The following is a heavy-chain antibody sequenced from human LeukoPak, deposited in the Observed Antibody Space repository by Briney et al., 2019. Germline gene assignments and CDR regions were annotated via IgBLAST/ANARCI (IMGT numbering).Heavy chain of an antibody. V-gene: IGHV3-23*01. Sequence: GGSLRLSCAASGFTFSSYVMSWVRQAPGKGLEWVAIISGSGGSIFYTGSVKGRFTISRDNSKNTLYLQMSSLRAEDTAVYYCARRIVGQAPDYWGQGTLVTVSS. CDR3: ARRIVGQAPDY. J-gene: IGHJ4*02. D-gene: IGHD1-26*01. CDR1: GFTFSSYV. CDR2: ISGSGGSI.